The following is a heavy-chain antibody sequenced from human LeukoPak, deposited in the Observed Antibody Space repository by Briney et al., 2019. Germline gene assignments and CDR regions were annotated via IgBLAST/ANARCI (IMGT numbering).Heavy chain of an antibody. J-gene: IGHJ6*02. Sequence: GGSLRLSCAASGFTFSDYYMSWIRQAPGKGLEWVSYISTSSSDTSYADSVKGRFTISRDNAKNSLYLQMNSLRAEDTAVYYRATSRYCYGGTCNSDHFYYGMDVWGQGTAVTVSS. CDR2: ISTSSSDT. D-gene: IGHD2-15*01. V-gene: IGHV3-11*06. CDR3: ATSRYCYGGTCNSDHFYYGMDV. CDR1: GFTFSDYY.